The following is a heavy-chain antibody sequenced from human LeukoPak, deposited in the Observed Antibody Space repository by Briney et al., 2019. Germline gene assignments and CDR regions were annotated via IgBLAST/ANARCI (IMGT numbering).Heavy chain of an antibody. CDR3: ATRSMIREPGAFDI. CDR2: VYPGDSQT. D-gene: IGHD3-10*02. J-gene: IGHJ3*02. V-gene: IGHV5-51*01. Sequence: GESLKISCKASGYTFTSYWIAWVRQMPGKGLEWMGIVYPGDSQTRYSPSFQGQVTISADRSITTAYLQWSSLKASDTAMYYCATRSMIREPGAFDIWGQGTMVTVSS. CDR1: GYTFTSYW.